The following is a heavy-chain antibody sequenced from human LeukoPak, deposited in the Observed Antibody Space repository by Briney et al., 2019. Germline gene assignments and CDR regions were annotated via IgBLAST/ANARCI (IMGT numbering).Heavy chain of an antibody. CDR3: ARHSCSGGSCSPYFDY. D-gene: IGHD2-15*01. Sequence: PSETLSLTCTVSGGSVNGGTYYWSWIRQPPGKGLEWIGNIYYSGSAYYNPSLKSRVTISVDMSKNQFSLKLSSVTAADTAVYYCARHSCSGGSCSPYFDYWGQGTLVTVSS. CDR2: IYYSGSA. J-gene: IGHJ4*02. V-gene: IGHV4-39*01. CDR1: GGSVNGGTYY.